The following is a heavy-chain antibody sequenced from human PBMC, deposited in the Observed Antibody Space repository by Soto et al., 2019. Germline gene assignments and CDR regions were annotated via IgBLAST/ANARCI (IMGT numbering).Heavy chain of an antibody. CDR3: ARISGPSFYYYDSSGYYHYFDY. V-gene: IGHV1-69*13. D-gene: IGHD3-22*01. Sequence: SVKVSCKASGGTFSSYAISWVRQAPGQGLEWMGGIIPIFGTANYAQKFQGRVTITADESTSTAYMELSSLRSEDTAVYYCARISGPSFYYYDSSGYYHYFDYWGQGTLVTVSS. CDR1: GGTFSSYA. J-gene: IGHJ4*02. CDR2: IIPIFGTA.